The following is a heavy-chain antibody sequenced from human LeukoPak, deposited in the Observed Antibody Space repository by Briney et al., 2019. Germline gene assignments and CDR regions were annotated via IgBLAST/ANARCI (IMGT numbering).Heavy chain of an antibody. CDR3: ARRPTGDPKFDY. Sequence: GASVKVSCKASGYTFTSYGISWVRQAPGQGLEWMGWISAYNGNTDSAQKLQGRVTMTTDTSTSTAYMDLRSLRSDDTAVYYCARRPTGDPKFDYWGQGTLVTVSS. D-gene: IGHD7-27*01. V-gene: IGHV1-18*01. J-gene: IGHJ4*02. CDR2: ISAYNGNT. CDR1: GYTFTSYG.